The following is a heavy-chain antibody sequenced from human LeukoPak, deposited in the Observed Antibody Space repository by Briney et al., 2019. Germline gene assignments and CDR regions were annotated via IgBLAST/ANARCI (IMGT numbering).Heavy chain of an antibody. CDR3: ARLTLYGDYPPDH. CDR2: INPNSGGT. D-gene: IGHD4-17*01. Sequence: ASVKVSCKASGYTFTGFYMHWVRQAPGQGLEWMGWINPNSGGTNYAQKFQGRVTMTRDTSISTGYMELSRLRSDDTAVYYCARLTLYGDYPPDHWGQGTLVTVSS. J-gene: IGHJ4*02. V-gene: IGHV1-2*02. CDR1: GYTFTGFY.